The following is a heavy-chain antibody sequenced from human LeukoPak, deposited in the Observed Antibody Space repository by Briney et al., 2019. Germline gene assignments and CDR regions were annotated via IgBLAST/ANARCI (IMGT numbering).Heavy chain of an antibody. J-gene: IGHJ1*01. V-gene: IGHV3-23*01. CDR2: ISGSGGST. CDR1: GFTFSSYA. CDR3: AKVKGSSWYEYFQH. Sequence: PGGSLRLSCAASGFTFSSYAMSWVRQATGKGLEWVSAISGSGGSTYYADSVKGRFTISRDNSKNTLYLQMNSLRAEDTAVYYCAKVKGSSWYEYFQHWGQGTLVTVSS. D-gene: IGHD6-13*01.